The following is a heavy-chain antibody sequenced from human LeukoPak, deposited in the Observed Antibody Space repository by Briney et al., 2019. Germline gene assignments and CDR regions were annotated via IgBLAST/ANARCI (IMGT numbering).Heavy chain of an antibody. CDR1: GFTFSSYA. Sequence: GGSLRLSCAASGFTFSSYAMHWVRQAPGKGLEWVSSISSSGSYIYYADSVKGRFTISRDNAKNSLYLQMNSLRAEDTAVYYCARDVAATTWDDAFDIWGQGTVVTVSS. D-gene: IGHD2-15*01. V-gene: IGHV3-21*01. J-gene: IGHJ3*02. CDR2: ISSSGSYI. CDR3: ARDVAATTWDDAFDI.